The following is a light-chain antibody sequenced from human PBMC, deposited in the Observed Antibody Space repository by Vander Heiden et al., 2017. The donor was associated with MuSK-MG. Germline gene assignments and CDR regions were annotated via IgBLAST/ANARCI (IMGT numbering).Light chain of an antibody. V-gene: IGKV1-33*01. Sequence: DIPMTQSPSSLSASVGDRVTITCQASQSIGNSLNWYQHKTGKAPKLLIYDASNLEPGAPSRFSGGGSGTFFVFTISSLQPEDVATYYCQQYGSLPLTFGGGTKVVIK. CDR3: QQYGSLPLT. CDR2: DAS. J-gene: IGKJ4*01. CDR1: QSIGNS.